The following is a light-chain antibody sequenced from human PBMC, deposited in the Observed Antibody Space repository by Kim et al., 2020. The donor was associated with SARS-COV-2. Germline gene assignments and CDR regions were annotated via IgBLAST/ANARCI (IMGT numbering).Light chain of an antibody. Sequence: NFMLTQPHSVSESPGKTVTISCTRSSGSIASHYVQWYQQRPGSAPTIVIYEDNQRPSGVPDLFSGSIDSSSNSASLTISGLKTEDEADYYCQSYDSSNWVFGGGTQLTVL. CDR1: SGSIASHY. CDR2: EDN. J-gene: IGLJ3*02. CDR3: QSYDSSNWV. V-gene: IGLV6-57*04.